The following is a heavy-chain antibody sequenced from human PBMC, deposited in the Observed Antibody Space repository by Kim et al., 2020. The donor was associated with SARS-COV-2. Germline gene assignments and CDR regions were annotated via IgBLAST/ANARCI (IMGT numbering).Heavy chain of an antibody. D-gene: IGHD3-16*01. V-gene: IGHV3-33*01. CDR1: GFTFSNYG. J-gene: IGHJ4*02. Sequence: GGSLRLSCAAFGFTFSNYGMHWVRQAPGKGLEWVALVWHDGTKQYYTDSLKGRFTISRDNFKNALYLQMDSLRVEDTAVYYCARESRRDDYGWGPDYWGQGTLVTVSS. CDR3: ARESRRDDYGWGPDY. CDR2: VWHDGTKQ.